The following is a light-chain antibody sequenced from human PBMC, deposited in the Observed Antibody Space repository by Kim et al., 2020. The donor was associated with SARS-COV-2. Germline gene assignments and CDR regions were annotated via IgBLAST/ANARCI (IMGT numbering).Light chain of an antibody. J-gene: IGLJ1*01. CDR2: DVS. V-gene: IGLV2-14*03. CDR1: SSDVGGYNY. Sequence: QSTTSSCTGTSSDVGGYNYVSWYQQHPGKAPKLMIYDVSNRPSGVSNRFSGSKSGNTASLTISGLQAEDGADYYCSSYTSSSTLYVFGTGTKVTVL. CDR3: SSYTSSSTLYV.